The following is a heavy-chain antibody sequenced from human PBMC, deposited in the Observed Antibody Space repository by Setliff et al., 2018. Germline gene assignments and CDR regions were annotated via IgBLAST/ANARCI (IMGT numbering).Heavy chain of an antibody. J-gene: IGHJ6*03. V-gene: IGHV4-4*07. Sequence: SETLSLTCTASGGVCWAWIRQPAGKGLEWIGHIYIGGSANYNPSLKSRVTMSIDTSKNQFSLKLNSVTAADMAVYYCAREQWLDPPGYYYMDVWAKGTTVTVSS. CDR1: GGVC. CDR2: IYIGGSA. CDR3: AREQWLDPPGYYYMDV. D-gene: IGHD6-19*01.